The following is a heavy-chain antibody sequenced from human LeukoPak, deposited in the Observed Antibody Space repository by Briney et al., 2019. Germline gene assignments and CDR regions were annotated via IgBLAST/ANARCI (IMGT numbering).Heavy chain of an antibody. CDR3: AKAIAVAGTSKYYFDY. D-gene: IGHD6-19*01. CDR2: ISGSGGST. CDR1: GFTFSSYA. Sequence: GGSLRLSCAASGFTFSSYAMSWVRQAPGKGLEWVSAISGSGGSTYYADSVKGRFTISRDNSRNTLYLQMNSLRAADTAVYYCAKAIAVAGTSKYYFDYWGQGTLVTVSS. J-gene: IGHJ4*02. V-gene: IGHV3-23*01.